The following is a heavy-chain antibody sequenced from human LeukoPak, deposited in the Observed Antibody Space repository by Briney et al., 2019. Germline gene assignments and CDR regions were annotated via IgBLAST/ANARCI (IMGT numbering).Heavy chain of an antibody. Sequence: GGSLRLSCAASGFTFSSYSMNWVRQAPGKGLEWVSYISSSSSTIYYADSVKGRFTISRDNAKNSLYLQMNSLRAEVTAVYYCARDVVAAAGTHRGYYYYYMDVWGKGTTVTVSS. CDR3: ARDVVAAAGTHRGYYYYYMDV. CDR1: GFTFSSYS. V-gene: IGHV3-48*01. D-gene: IGHD6-13*01. J-gene: IGHJ6*03. CDR2: ISSSSSTI.